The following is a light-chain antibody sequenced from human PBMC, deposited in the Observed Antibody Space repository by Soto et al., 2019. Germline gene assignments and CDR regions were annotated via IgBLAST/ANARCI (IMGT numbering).Light chain of an antibody. CDR3: ATWDDKLNGWL. J-gene: IGLJ3*02. Sequence: QSVLTQPPSVSEAPRQRVTISCFGSSSNIGKNAVNWYQQFPGKAPKLLIYYDDLLPSGVSDRFSGSKSGTSASLAMSGLQSEDEADYYCATWDDKLNGWLFGGGTKLTVL. V-gene: IGLV1-36*01. CDR1: SSNIGKNA. CDR2: YDD.